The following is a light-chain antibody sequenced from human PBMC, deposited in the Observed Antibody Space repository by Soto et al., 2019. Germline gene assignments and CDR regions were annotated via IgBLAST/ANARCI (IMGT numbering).Light chain of an antibody. Sequence: QSVLTQPAPVSGSPGQSITVSCTGTPRDIGGYNFVSWYQQYPGKAPRLIIFEVSSRPSGVSNRFSGSKSGNTASLTISELQPEDEADYHCSSYTISNTLPFVFGTGTKVTVL. CDR1: PRDIGGYNF. CDR3: SSYTISNTLPFV. CDR2: EVS. J-gene: IGLJ1*01. V-gene: IGLV2-14*01.